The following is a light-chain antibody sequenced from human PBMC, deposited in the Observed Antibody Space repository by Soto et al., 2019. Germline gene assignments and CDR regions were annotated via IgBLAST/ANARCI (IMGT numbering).Light chain of an antibody. Sequence: EIVLTQSPGTLSLSPGERATLSCRASQSVYSNFLAWYQQKPGQAPRLLIYDASSRATGIPDRFTGSGSGTDFTLTISRLEPEDFAVYYCQQYGSSHRTFGQGTKVEMK. CDR1: QSVYSNF. V-gene: IGKV3-20*01. J-gene: IGKJ1*01. CDR2: DAS. CDR3: QQYGSSHRT.